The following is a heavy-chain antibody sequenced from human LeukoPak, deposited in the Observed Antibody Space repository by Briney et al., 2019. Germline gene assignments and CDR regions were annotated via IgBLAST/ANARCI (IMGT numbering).Heavy chain of an antibody. D-gene: IGHD4-11*01. V-gene: IGHV3-33*01. J-gene: IGHJ4*02. CDR3: ARDSNYGSLDY. CDR1: GFTFSGYS. Sequence: PGGSLRLSCAASGFTFSGYSMHWVRQAPGKGLEWVAVTWYDGTKKFYVDSVKGRFTISSDNSKNTLFLQMNSLRAEDTAVYYCARDSNYGSLDYWGQGTLVTVSS. CDR2: TWYDGTKK.